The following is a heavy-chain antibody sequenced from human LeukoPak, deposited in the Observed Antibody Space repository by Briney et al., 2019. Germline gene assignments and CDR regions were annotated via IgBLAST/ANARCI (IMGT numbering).Heavy chain of an antibody. CDR1: GFTFSSYG. Sequence: GGSLRLSCAASGFTFSSYGMPWVRQAPGKGLEWVAVIWYDGSNKYYADSVKGRFTISRDNSKNTLYLQMNSLRAEDTAVYYCAKPVLYYYDSSIPNAESGWGQGTLVTVSS. CDR3: AKPVLYYYDSSIPNAESG. J-gene: IGHJ4*02. CDR2: IWYDGSNK. V-gene: IGHV3-33*06. D-gene: IGHD3-22*01.